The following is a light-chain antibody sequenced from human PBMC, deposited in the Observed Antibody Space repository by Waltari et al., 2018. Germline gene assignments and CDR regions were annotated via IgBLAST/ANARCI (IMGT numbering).Light chain of an antibody. CDR3: HSRDASGVGGS. CDR2: DKN. CDR1: SLRSYY. V-gene: IGLV3-19*01. Sequence: SSELTQDPAVSVAMGQTVTITCQGNSLRSYYASWYQQRPGQAPILIMYDKNNRPSGVPDRFSGSNSDNTASLTITGAQAEDEASYYCHSRDASGVGGSFGGGTKLTVL. J-gene: IGLJ2*01.